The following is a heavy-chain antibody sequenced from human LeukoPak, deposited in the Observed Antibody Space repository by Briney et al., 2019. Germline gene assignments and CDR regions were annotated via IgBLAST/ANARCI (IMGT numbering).Heavy chain of an antibody. D-gene: IGHD2-2*02. CDR1: GYTFTSYA. CDR3: ARGGSVVPAAILGYYYGMDV. Sequence: ASVKVSFKASGYTFTSYAMHWLRQAPGQRLEWMGWINAGNGNTKYSQKFQGRVTITRDTSASTAYMELSSLRSEDTAVYYCARGGSVVPAAILGYYYGMDVWGQGTTVTVSS. CDR2: INAGNGNT. J-gene: IGHJ6*02. V-gene: IGHV1-3*01.